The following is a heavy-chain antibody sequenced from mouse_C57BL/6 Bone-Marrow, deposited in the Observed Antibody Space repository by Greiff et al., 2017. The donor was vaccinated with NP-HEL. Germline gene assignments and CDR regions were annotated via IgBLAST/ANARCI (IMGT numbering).Heavy chain of an antibody. CDR1: GFTFSSYG. D-gene: IGHD2-4*01. CDR2: ISSGGSYT. J-gene: IGHJ3*01. V-gene: IGHV5-6*01. Sequence: EVHLVASGGDLVKPGGSLKLSCAASGFTFSSYGMSWVRQTPDKRLSLVATISSGGSYTYYPDSVKGRFTISRDNAKNTLYLQMSSLKSEDTAMYYCASPYDYDVAWFAYWGQGTLVTVSA. CDR3: ASPYDYDVAWFAY.